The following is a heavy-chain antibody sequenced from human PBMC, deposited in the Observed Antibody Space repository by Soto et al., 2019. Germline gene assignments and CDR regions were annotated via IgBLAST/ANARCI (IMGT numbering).Heavy chain of an antibody. CDR1: GFTFSDYW. V-gene: IGHV3-7*04. CDR3: TGDLNHDCGP. J-gene: IGHJ5*02. D-gene: IGHD2-21*01. Sequence: EVHLVESGGALVQPGGSLRLSCAASGFTFSDYWMTWVRQTPGKGLEGVANMNPDGSEQYYLDSVKGRFTISRENAKNSLYLQMNNLRGEATAVYYCTGDLNHDCGPWGQGTQVIVSS. CDR2: MNPDGSEQ.